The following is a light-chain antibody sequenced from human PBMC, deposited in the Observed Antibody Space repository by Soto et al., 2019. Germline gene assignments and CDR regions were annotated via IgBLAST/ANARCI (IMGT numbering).Light chain of an antibody. J-gene: IGKJ2*02. CDR2: KAS. V-gene: IGKV1-5*03. Sequence: DIQMTQSPSTLSASVGDRVTITCRASQSIRSWLAWYQQKPGKAPKLLIHKASSLESGVPSRFSGSASGTEFTLTISSRQPDDFATYYCQQYNSYSGTFGRGTKVEIK. CDR1: QSIRSW. CDR3: QQYNSYSGT.